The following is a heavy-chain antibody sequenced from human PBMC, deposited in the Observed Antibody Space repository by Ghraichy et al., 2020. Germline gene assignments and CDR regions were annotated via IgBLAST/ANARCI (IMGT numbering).Heavy chain of an antibody. CDR3: ARDVTYTYDVSSDAFDI. Sequence: GGSLRLSCAASGFSVNDNYMSWARQAPGKGLEWVSIIYSGGSTYFADSVKGRFTLSRDTSKNTLYLQMNSLRAEDTAVYFCARDVTYTYDVSSDAFDIWGQGTMVTVSS. CDR2: IYSGGST. V-gene: IGHV3-53*01. D-gene: IGHD5-18*01. J-gene: IGHJ3*02. CDR1: GFSVNDNY.